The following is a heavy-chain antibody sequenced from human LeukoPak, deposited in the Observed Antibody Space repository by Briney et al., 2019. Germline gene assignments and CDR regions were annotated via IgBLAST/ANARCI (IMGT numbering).Heavy chain of an antibody. Sequence: GGSLRLSCAASGFTFSDYYMSWIRQAPGKGLEWVSYISSSSSYTNYADSVKGRFTISRDNARNSLYLQMNSLRAEDTAVYCCARGGYGDYEFDYWGQGTLVTVSS. CDR2: ISSSSSYT. V-gene: IGHV3-11*06. CDR1: GFTFSDYY. D-gene: IGHD4-17*01. J-gene: IGHJ4*02. CDR3: ARGGYGDYEFDY.